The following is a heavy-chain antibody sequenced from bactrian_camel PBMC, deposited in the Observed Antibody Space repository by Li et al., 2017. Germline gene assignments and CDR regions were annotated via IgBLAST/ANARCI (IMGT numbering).Heavy chain of an antibody. CDR1: GYTYSRNC. CDR2: IDRGGGTT. CDR3: VADQWCSTPPSFQY. D-gene: IGHD7*01. V-gene: IGHV3S40*01. Sequence: VQLVESGGGSVQAGGSLRLSCVGSGYTYSRNCMGWFRQAPGKEREAVASIDRGGGTTYYADSVKGRFTMSRDNAKNTVFLQMNSLSPEDTAMYYCVADQWCSTPPSFQYWGRGTQVTVS. J-gene: IGHJ4*01.